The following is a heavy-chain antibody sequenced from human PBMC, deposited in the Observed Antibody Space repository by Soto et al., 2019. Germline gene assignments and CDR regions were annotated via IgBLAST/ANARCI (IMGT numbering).Heavy chain of an antibody. CDR1: GGSIDSLDFY. Sequence: QLQLQESGPGLVKPSETLSLTCSVSGGSIDSLDFYWVWIRQPPGEGLEWIGSMYYRRNTFYNWSLRSRVTLSVDTSKNQFSQSLSSVTAADTAVYYCARHGHWAPFDDWGQGTLVTVSS. V-gene: IGHV4-39*01. D-gene: IGHD3-16*01. J-gene: IGHJ4*02. CDR3: ARHGHWAPFDD. CDR2: MYYRRNT.